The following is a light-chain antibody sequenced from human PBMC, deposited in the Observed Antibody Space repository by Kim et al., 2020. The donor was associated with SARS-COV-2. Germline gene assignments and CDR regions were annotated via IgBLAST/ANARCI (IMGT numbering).Light chain of an antibody. CDR2: EDD. CDR3: QSYNRSNVV. V-gene: IGLV6-57*03. CDR1: SGSIDDNY. Sequence: KTVTIACTRSSGSIDDNYVQWYQKRPGGVPTTVICEDDQRPSGVSDRFSGSIDNSSNSASLTISGLKTEDEADYYCQSYNRSNVVFGGGTQLTVL. J-gene: IGLJ2*01.